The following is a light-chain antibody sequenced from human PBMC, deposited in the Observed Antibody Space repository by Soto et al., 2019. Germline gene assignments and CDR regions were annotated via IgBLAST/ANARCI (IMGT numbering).Light chain of an antibody. CDR3: AAWDTSLSGGV. CDR1: SSNIGSDF. CDR2: ENN. V-gene: IGLV1-51*02. Sequence: QSVLTQPPSVSAAPGQKVTISCSGSSSNIGSDFVSWYQQLPGTAPQLLIYENNKRPSGIPDRFSGSKSATSATLGITGLQTGDEADYYCAAWDTSLSGGVFGGVHTVTVL. J-gene: IGLJ3*02.